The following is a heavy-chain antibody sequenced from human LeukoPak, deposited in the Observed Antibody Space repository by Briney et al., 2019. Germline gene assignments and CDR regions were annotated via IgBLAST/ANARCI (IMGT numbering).Heavy chain of an antibody. Sequence: GGTLRLSCAASGFTFSTYGMNWVRQAPGKGLEWVSGVSPSGDITYYADSVKGRFTISRDNSKNTLYLQMNSLTAADTAVYYCAKERYDSSGYYDYWGQGTLVTVSS. J-gene: IGHJ4*02. CDR2: VSPSGDIT. CDR3: AKERYDSSGYYDY. D-gene: IGHD3-22*01. CDR1: GFTFSTYG. V-gene: IGHV3-23*01.